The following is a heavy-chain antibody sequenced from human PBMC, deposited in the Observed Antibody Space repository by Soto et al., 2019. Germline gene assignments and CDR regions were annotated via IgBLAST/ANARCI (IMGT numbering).Heavy chain of an antibody. Sequence: PGGSLRLSCAASGFTVSSNDMSWVRTAPGKGLEWVSVIYSGGSTYYADSVKGRFTISRDNSKNTLYLQMNSLRAEDTAVYYCARTVLFLSYSPYYYGMDVWGQGTTVTVSS. J-gene: IGHJ6*02. V-gene: IGHV3-66*01. CDR1: GFTVSSND. CDR3: ARTVLFLSYSPYYYGMDV. CDR2: IYSGGST. D-gene: IGHD3-3*01.